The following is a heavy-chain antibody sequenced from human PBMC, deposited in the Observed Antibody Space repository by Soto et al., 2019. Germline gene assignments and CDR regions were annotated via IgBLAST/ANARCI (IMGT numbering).Heavy chain of an antibody. J-gene: IGHJ6*02. CDR2: IYYSGST. Sequence: TSETLSLTCTVSGGSISSGDYYWSWIRQPPGKGLGWIGYIYYSGSTYYNPSLKSRVTISVDTSKNQFSLKLSSVTAADTAVYYCARTSTFRLKTDYYYGMDVWGQGTTVTVSS. CDR3: ARTSTFRLKTDYYYGMDV. CDR1: GGSISSGDYY. D-gene: IGHD6-25*01. V-gene: IGHV4-30-4*01.